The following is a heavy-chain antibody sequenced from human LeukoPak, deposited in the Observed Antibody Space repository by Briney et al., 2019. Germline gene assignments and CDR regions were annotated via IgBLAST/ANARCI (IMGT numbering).Heavy chain of an antibody. CDR3: ARGGRIQLWLGYYMDV. D-gene: IGHD5-18*01. V-gene: IGHV4-34*01. J-gene: IGHJ6*03. CDR2: INHSGST. Sequence: SETLSLTCAVYGGSFSGYYWSWIRQPPGKGLEWIGEINHSGSTNYNPSLKSRVTISVDASKNQFSLKLSSVTAADTAVYYCARGGRIQLWLGYYMDVWGKGTTVTVSS. CDR1: GGSFSGYY.